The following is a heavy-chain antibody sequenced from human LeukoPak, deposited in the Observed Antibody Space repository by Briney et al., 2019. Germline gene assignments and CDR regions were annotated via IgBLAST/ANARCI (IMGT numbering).Heavy chain of an antibody. Sequence: GGSLRLSCAVSGFTFSSYWMHWVRQAPGKGLVWVSRIKSDGSRTDYADSVKGRFIISRDNAKNTLYLQMSSLRVEDTAVYYCGRDSYYYDDRGSHYYGIDVWGHGTTVTVSS. V-gene: IGHV3-74*01. J-gene: IGHJ6*02. D-gene: IGHD3-22*01. CDR3: GRDSYYYDDRGSHYYGIDV. CDR2: IKSDGSRT. CDR1: GFTFSSYW.